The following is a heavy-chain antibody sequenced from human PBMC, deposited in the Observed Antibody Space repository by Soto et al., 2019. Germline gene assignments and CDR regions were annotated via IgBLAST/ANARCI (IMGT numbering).Heavy chain of an antibody. V-gene: IGHV1-69*13. Sequence: SVKVSCKASGGTFSSYAISWVRQAPGQGLEWMGGIIPVFGTANYAQKFQGRVTITADESTSTAYMELSSLRSEDTAVYYCAKVSRIAVAANYYYGMDVWGQGTTVTVSS. D-gene: IGHD6-19*01. CDR2: IIPVFGTA. CDR3: AKVSRIAVAANYYYGMDV. J-gene: IGHJ6*02. CDR1: GGTFSSYA.